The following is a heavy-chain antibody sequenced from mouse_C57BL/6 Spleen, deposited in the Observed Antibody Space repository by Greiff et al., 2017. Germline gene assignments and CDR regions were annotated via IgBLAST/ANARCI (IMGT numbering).Heavy chain of an antibody. V-gene: IGHV1-81*01. Sequence: QVQLQQSGAELARPGASVKLSCKASGYTFTSYGISWVKQRTGQGLEWIGEISPRSGNTYYNEKFKGKASLTADKSSSTAYMELRSLTSEDSAVYFCASPYYYGSSYDWYFDVWGTGTTVTVSS. CDR2: ISPRSGNT. CDR3: ASPYYYGSSYDWYFDV. CDR1: GYTFTSYG. D-gene: IGHD1-1*01. J-gene: IGHJ1*03.